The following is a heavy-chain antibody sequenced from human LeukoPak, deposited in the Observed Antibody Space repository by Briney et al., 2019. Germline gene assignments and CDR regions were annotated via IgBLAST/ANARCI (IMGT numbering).Heavy chain of an antibody. CDR2: ISSSGSTI. J-gene: IGHJ4*02. Sequence: GGSLRLSCAASGFTFSDYYMSWIRQAPGKGLEWVSYISSSGSTIYYADSVKGRFTISRDNAKNSLYLQMNSLRAEDTAVYYCARDRRGYSSSWYEGLWGQGTLVTVSS. V-gene: IGHV3-11*04. CDR3: ARDRRGYSSSWYEGL. D-gene: IGHD6-13*01. CDR1: GFTFSDYY.